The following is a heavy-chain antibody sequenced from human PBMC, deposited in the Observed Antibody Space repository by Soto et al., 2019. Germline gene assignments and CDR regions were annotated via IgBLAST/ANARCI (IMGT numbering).Heavy chain of an antibody. CDR1: EFTFSSYG. J-gene: IGHJ4*02. CDR3: AKADTVLVIYYFDY. V-gene: IGHV3-30*18. D-gene: IGHD5-18*01. Sequence: PGGSLRLSCAASEFTFSSYGMHWVRQAPGKGLEWVALISSDGSNKYYADSVEGRFTISRDNSKSTLYLQMNSLRAEDTAVYYCAKADTVLVIYYFDYWGQGTLVTVSS. CDR2: ISSDGSNK.